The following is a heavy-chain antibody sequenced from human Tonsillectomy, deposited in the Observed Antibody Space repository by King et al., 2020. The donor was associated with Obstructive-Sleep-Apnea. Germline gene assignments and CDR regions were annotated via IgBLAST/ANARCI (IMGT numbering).Heavy chain of an antibody. CDR3: ARDPRQWLVPHGDY. Sequence: VQLVESGGGVVQPGRSLRLSCSASGFTFVSYAMHWVRQAPGKGLEWVAGISYDGSNKYYADSVKGRFTISRDNSKNTLYLKMNSLRAEDTAVYYCARDPRQWLVPHGDYWGQGTLVTVSS. CDR2: ISYDGSNK. J-gene: IGHJ4*02. D-gene: IGHD6-19*01. V-gene: IGHV3-30*04. CDR1: GFTFVSYA.